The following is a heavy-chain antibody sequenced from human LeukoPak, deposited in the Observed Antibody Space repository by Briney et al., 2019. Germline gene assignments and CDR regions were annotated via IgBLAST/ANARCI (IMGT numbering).Heavy chain of an antibody. CDR2: IFYSGST. CDR3: ARHGDTVTYGGSYPMDY. V-gene: IGHV4-59*08. Sequence: SETLSLTCTVPGSSISGYYWSWIRQPPGKALEWIAFIFYSGSTNYNPSLHSRVTISIDTSKNQFSLKLSSVTAADTAVYYCARHGDTVTYGGSYPMDYWGQGTLVTVSS. J-gene: IGHJ4*02. CDR1: GSSISGYY. D-gene: IGHD1-26*01.